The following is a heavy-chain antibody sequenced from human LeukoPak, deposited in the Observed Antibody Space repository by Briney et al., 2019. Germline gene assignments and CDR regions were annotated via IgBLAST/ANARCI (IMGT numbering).Heavy chain of an antibody. J-gene: IGHJ4*02. V-gene: IGHV1-18*01. CDR3: ARAMYSGSYSDFDY. CDR2: ISAYNGNT. CDR1: GYTFTNYA. Sequence: ASVKVSCKASGYTFTNYALNWVRQAPGQGLEWMVWISAYNGNTNYAQKLQGRVTMTTDTSTSTAYMELRSLRSDDTAVYYCARAMYSGSYSDFDYWGQGPLVTVSS. D-gene: IGHD1-26*01.